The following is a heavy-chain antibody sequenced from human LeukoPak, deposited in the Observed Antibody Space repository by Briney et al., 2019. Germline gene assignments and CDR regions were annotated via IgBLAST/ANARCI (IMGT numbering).Heavy chain of an antibody. CDR1: GFTFGTFH. V-gene: IGHV3-30*18. J-gene: IGHJ3*01. Sequence: GRSLRLSCAASGFTFGTFHMHWVRQAPGKGLEWVALITDDGSDKYYADSVKGRFTVSSDNSKSTLFLQMNSLRAEDTAVYYCAKESNAFDVWGQGTMVTVSS. CDR2: ITDDGSDK. CDR3: AKESNAFDV.